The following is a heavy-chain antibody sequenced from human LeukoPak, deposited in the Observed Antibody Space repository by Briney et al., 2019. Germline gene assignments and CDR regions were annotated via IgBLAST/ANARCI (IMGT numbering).Heavy chain of an antibody. CDR3: ASNGRRWLQLHAFDI. J-gene: IGHJ3*02. Sequence: GGSLRLSCAASGFTFSSYAMSWVRQAPGKGLEWVSAISSSGDSTYYADSVKGRFTISRDNFKNTLYLQMNSLRAEDTAVYYCASNGRRWLQLHAFDIWGQGTMVTVSS. D-gene: IGHD5-24*01. CDR2: ISSSGDST. V-gene: IGHV3-23*01. CDR1: GFTFSSYA.